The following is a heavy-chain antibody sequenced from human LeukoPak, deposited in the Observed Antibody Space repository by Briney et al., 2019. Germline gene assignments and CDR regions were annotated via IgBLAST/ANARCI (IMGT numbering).Heavy chain of an antibody. D-gene: IGHD3-10*01. CDR2: IRYDGSNK. V-gene: IGHV3-30*02. J-gene: IGHJ3*02. CDR3: ARDPPRTRGVGNAFDI. Sequence: GGSLRLSCAASGFTFSSYGMHWVRQAPGKGLEWVAFIRYDGSNKYYADSVKGRFTISRDDSKNTLYLRMNSLRAEDTAVYYCARDPPRTRGVGNAFDIWGQGTMVTVSS. CDR1: GFTFSSYG.